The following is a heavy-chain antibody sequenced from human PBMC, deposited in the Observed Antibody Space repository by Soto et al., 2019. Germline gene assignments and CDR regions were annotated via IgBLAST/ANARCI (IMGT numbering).Heavy chain of an antibody. J-gene: IGHJ4*02. CDR3: AKVSRGIGVVPAALN. Sequence: EVQLLESGGGLVQPGGSLRLSCVASGHTFHSYAMSWVRQAPGKGLEWVSGISGSGGSTYYAGSVRGRFTISRDDSKNTLYLHMNSLRAEDTAVYYCAKVSRGIGVVPAALNWGQGTLVTVSS. CDR1: GHTFHSYA. V-gene: IGHV3-23*01. D-gene: IGHD2-2*01. CDR2: ISGSGGST.